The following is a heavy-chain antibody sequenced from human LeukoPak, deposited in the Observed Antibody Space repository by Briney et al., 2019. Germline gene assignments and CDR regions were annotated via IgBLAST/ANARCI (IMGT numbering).Heavy chain of an antibody. Sequence: TGGSLRLSCVASEYDFRAYTFTWVRQAPGKGLEYVSSISKSSALKYYSESVRGRFTISRDNAENSLYLDMSNLGAEDTAVYFCVRGDNRDQWGQGTLVTVSS. V-gene: IGHV3-21*01. CDR3: VRGDNRDQ. D-gene: IGHD2-2*01. J-gene: IGHJ4*02. CDR1: EYDFRAYT. CDR2: ISKSSALK.